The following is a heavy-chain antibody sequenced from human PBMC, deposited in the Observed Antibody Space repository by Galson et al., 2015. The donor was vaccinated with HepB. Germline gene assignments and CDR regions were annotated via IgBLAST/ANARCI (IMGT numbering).Heavy chain of an antibody. Sequence: SETLSLTCTVSGVSVVSGIYYWSWIRQPPGKGLEWIGYVDFSGTTSYGPSFKNRVAISMDTSKNQFSLKVTSVTAADTAVYYCARDPLPNSSSWSPWGQGILVSVSS. CDR2: VDFSGTT. D-gene: IGHD3-22*01. CDR1: GVSVVSGIYY. CDR3: ARDPLPNSSSWSP. J-gene: IGHJ5*02. V-gene: IGHV4-61*01.